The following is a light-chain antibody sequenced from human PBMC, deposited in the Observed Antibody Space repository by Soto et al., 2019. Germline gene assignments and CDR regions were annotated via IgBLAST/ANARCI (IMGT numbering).Light chain of an antibody. V-gene: IGKV3-11*01. J-gene: IGKJ5*01. CDR3: QQRSNWPLT. CDR1: RSVLYKSNNKNH. CDR2: DAS. Sequence: DIVMTQSPDSLAVSLGERATMNCKCSRSVLYKSNNKNHLAWYQQKPGQAPRLLIYDASNRATGIPARFSGSGSGTDFTLTISSLEPEDFAVYYCQQRSNWPLTFGQGTRLEIK.